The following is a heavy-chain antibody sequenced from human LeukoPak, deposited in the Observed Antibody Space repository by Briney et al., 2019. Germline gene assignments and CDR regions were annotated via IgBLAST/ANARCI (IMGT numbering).Heavy chain of an antibody. D-gene: IGHD1-7*01. V-gene: IGHV3-74*01. Sequence: PGGSLRLSCAASGFTFSSSWMHWVCQGPGKGLVWVARMNADGRTINYADSVKGRFTISRDNAKNTLYLQMNSLRTEDAAVYYCARAGNYYFDLWGRGTQVTVSS. CDR3: ARAGNYYFDL. CDR1: GFTFSSSW. CDR2: MNADGRTI. J-gene: IGHJ2*01.